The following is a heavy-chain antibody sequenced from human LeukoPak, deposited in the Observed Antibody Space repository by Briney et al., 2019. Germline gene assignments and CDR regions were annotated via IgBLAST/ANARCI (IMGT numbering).Heavy chain of an antibody. V-gene: IGHV4-38-2*02. Sequence: SETLSLTCTVSGYSISSGYYWGWIRQPPGKGLEWIGSIYYSGSTYYNPSLKSRVTISVATSKNQFSLKLSSVTAADTAVYFCARERGGSKLSGLYGRDYYYMDVWGKGTTVTVSS. CDR3: ARERGGSKLSGLYGRDYYYMDV. CDR2: IYYSGST. D-gene: IGHD3-16*01. CDR1: GYSISSGYY. J-gene: IGHJ6*03.